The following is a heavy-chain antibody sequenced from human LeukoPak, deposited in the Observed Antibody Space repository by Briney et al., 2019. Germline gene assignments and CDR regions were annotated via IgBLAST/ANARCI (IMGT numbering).Heavy chain of an antibody. J-gene: IGHJ4*02. CDR1: GFTFSSYA. Sequence: GGSLRLPCAASGFTFSSYAMTWVRQAPGQGLEWVSAISGSGGTTYYADSVRGRFTISRDNSKNTLDLQMSSLRAEDTALYYCAKGLINDWSALEYWGQGTLVTVSS. CDR3: AKGLINDWSALEY. D-gene: IGHD3-9*01. V-gene: IGHV3-23*01. CDR2: ISGSGGTT.